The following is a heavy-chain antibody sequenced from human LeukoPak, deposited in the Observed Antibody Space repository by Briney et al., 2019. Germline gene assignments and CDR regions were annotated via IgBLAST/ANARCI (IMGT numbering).Heavy chain of an antibody. V-gene: IGHV3-23*01. CDR2: ISGSGGST. J-gene: IGHJ4*02. CDR1: GFTFSSYV. CDR3: AKDLDSYGSLSFDY. D-gene: IGHD5-18*01. Sequence: GGSLRLSCAASGFTFSSYVMSWVRQAPGKGLEWVSAISGSGGSTYYADSVKGRFTISRDNSKNTLYLQMNSLRAEDTAVYYCAKDLDSYGSLSFDYWGQGTLVTVSS.